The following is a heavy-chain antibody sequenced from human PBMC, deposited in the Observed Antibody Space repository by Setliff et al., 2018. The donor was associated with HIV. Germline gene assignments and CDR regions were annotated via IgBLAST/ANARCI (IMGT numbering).Heavy chain of an antibody. CDR3: AKGRYSISWYYFDY. CDR1: GFTFDDYA. V-gene: IGHV3-9*03. CDR2: ITWNSGSI. D-gene: IGHD6-13*01. Sequence: GGSLRLSCAASGFTFDDYAMHWVRQAPGKGLEWVSGITWNSGSIAYADSVKGRFTISRDNAKNSLYLQMNSLRAEDMALYYCAKGRYSISWYYFDYWGQGTLVTVSS. J-gene: IGHJ4*02.